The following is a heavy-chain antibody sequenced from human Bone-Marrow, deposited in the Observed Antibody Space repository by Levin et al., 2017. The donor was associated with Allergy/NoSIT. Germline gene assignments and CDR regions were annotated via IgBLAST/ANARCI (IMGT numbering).Heavy chain of an antibody. J-gene: IGHJ3*02. D-gene: IGHD2-15*01. Sequence: PGGSLRLSCAASGFTFSLYWMSWVRQAPGKGLEWVAFIKQDGRDKFYVDSVRGRFTISRDNAKNSLYLQMNSLRAEDTAVYYCSRDLERGSAGGFDMWGQGTMVTVSS. CDR1: GFTFSLYW. V-gene: IGHV3-7*01. CDR2: IKQDGRDK. CDR3: SRDLERGSAGGFDM.